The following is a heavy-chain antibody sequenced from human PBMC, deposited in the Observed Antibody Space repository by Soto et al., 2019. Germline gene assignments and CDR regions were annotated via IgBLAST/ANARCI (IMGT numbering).Heavy chain of an antibody. CDR2: FRTSGDGGTT. V-gene: IGHV3-23*01. CDR3: AKKFNSGPGNQYFDY. D-gene: IGHD3-10*01. J-gene: IGHJ4*02. CDR1: GFTFSSYS. Sequence: EVQLLESGGGLVQPGGSLRLSCAASGFTFSSYSMSWVRQAPGKGLEWVSGFRTSGDGGTTYYADSVKGRFTISRDNSKNMLFLQMNSLRAEDTAIYYCAKKFNSGPGNQYFDYWGQGTLVTVSS.